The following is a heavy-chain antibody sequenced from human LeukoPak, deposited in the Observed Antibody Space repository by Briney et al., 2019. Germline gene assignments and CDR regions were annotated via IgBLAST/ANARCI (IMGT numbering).Heavy chain of an antibody. Sequence: GGSLRLSCAASGFTVSSNYMSWIRQTPGKGLEWISYISNSDKDIYYAGSVKGRFTISRDNTRNSLFLQMNSLRPDDTAVYYCASGSSSVGYWGQGTLVTVSS. J-gene: IGHJ4*02. V-gene: IGHV3-11*01. D-gene: IGHD6-6*01. CDR2: ISNSDKDI. CDR1: GFTVSSNY. CDR3: ASGSSSVGY.